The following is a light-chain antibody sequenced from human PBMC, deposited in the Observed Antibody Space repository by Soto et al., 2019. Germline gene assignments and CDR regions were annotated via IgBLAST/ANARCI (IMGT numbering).Light chain of an antibody. CDR2: GSR. V-gene: IGLV1-40*01. CDR3: QSYDSSLSAHYV. Sequence: QSVLTQPPSVSGAPGQRVTTSCTGSSSNIGAGHDVHWYQQLPGSAPKLLIYGSRNRPSGVPDRFSGSRSGTSASLAITGLQAEDEADYYCQSYDSSLSAHYVFGTGTKVTVL. J-gene: IGLJ1*01. CDR1: SSNIGAGHD.